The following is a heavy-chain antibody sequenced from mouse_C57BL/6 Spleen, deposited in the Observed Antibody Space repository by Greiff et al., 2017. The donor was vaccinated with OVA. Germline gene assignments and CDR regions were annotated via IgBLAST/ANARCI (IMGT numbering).Heavy chain of an antibody. Sequence: EVKLVESGGDLVKPGGSLKLSCAASGFTFSSYGMSWVRQTPDKRLEWVATISSGGSYTYYPDSVKGRFTISRDNAKNTLYLQMSSLKSEDTAMYYCARHGGYFNPFDYWGQGTTLTVSS. CDR2: ISSGGSYT. CDR3: ARHGGYFNPFDY. V-gene: IGHV5-6*01. CDR1: GFTFSSYG. J-gene: IGHJ2*01. D-gene: IGHD2-3*01.